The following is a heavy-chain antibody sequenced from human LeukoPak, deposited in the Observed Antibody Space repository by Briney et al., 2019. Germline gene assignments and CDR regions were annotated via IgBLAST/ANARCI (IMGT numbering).Heavy chain of an antibody. J-gene: IGHJ4*02. CDR1: GGSIGSGAFY. Sequence: SETLSLTCTVSGGSIGSGAFYCNWIRQHPGKGLEWIGYIYYTGITSYNPSLRSRVTMSVDTSMNQVSLKLSSLTAADTAVYYYAASSGVTLGRFWGQGTLVTVSS. D-gene: IGHD3-16*01. CDR2: IYYTGIT. V-gene: IGHV4-31*03. CDR3: AASSGVTLGRF.